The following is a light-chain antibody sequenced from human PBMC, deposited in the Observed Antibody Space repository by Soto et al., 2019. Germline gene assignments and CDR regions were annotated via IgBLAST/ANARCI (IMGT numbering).Light chain of an antibody. CDR1: QSISVY. CDR3: HQYATSSPT. CDR2: GGS. V-gene: IGKV1-5*01. Sequence: DIQMTQSPSTLSASVGDRVTITCRASQSISVYLAWYQQRPREAPKLLIYGGSSLESGVPSRFSGSGSGTAVTLTISSLQPTDFATYYCHQYATSSPTFGQGTKLEI. J-gene: IGKJ2*01.